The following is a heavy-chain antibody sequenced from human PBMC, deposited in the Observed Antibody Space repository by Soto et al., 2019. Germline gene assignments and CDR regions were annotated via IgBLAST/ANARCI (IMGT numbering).Heavy chain of an antibody. V-gene: IGHV3-74*01. Sequence: EVQLVESGGGVVQPGGSLRLSCVAAGFTFNGYWMHWVRQSPGKGLVGVSRINTDGSYTNYADSVKGRFTISRDNAKNTLLLQMNSLRAEDTALYYCAGLGSSGYVRTWGQGTLVTVSS. CDR3: AGLGSSGYVRT. CDR2: INTDGSYT. J-gene: IGHJ5*02. CDR1: GFTFNGYW. D-gene: IGHD5-12*01.